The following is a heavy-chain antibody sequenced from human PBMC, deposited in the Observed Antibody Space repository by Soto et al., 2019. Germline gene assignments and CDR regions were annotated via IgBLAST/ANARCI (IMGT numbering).Heavy chain of an antibody. J-gene: IGHJ4*02. D-gene: IGHD4-17*01. CDR3: AKDQDNGDYISGV. CDR1: GFTFSSYA. CDR2: ISGSGGNT. Sequence: EVQLLESGGGLVQPGGSLRLSCAASGFTFSSYAMSWVRQAPGKGLEWVSAISGSGGNTYYAHSVKGRFTISRDNSKNTRYLQMNSVRAENTAVYYCAKDQDNGDYISGVWGQGSLVTVSS. V-gene: IGHV3-23*01.